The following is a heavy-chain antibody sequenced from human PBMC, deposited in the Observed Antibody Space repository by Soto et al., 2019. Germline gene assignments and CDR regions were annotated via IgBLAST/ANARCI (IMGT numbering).Heavy chain of an antibody. CDR2: IFHTGTT. V-gene: IGHV4-31*03. CDR1: GGSCTSSAYY. Sequence: QVHLQESGPGLVNPSQTLSLTCTVSGGSCTSSAYYWSRIRQLPGKGLEWIGDIFHTGTTNYNPSLKSRVTISIERSDNQLSLELRSVTAADTAVYHCARLLRTTFGTLGIWGQGTMVAVSS. CDR3: ARLLRTTFGTLGI. D-gene: IGHD3-16*01. J-gene: IGHJ3*02.